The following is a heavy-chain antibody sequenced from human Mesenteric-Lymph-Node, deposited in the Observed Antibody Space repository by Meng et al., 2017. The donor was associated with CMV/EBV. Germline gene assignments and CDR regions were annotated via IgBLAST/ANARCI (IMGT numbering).Heavy chain of an antibody. D-gene: IGHD6-19*01. CDR1: GFTFDDYS. V-gene: IGHV3-20*04. Sequence: GESLKISCAASGFTFDDYSMNWVRQVPGKGLEWLSGINWNGGSTWSADSVKGRFTISRDNAKNSLYLQMNSLRAEDTAVYYCARDFRAGTGYWGQGTLVTVSS. CDR2: INWNGGST. J-gene: IGHJ4*02. CDR3: ARDFRAGTGY.